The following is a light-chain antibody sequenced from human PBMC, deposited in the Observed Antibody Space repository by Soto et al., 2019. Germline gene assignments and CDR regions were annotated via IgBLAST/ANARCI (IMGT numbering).Light chain of an antibody. J-gene: IGLJ1*01. V-gene: IGLV3-21*04. Sequence: SYELTQSPSVSVAPEKTATITCGGNNIGNKRVHWYRQKPGQAPVLLISYDSDRPSGIPERFSGSNSGNTATLTISWVEAGDEADYYCQVWDIMTDNYVFGSGTQLTVL. CDR3: QVWDIMTDNYV. CDR2: YDS. CDR1: NIGNKR.